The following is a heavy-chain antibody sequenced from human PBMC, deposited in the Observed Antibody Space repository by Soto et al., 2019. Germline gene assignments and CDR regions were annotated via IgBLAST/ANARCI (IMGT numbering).Heavy chain of an antibody. CDR1: GFTVSSNH. CDR2: IYHDGTT. CDR3: AKGGRQWLVTSDFNY. V-gene: IGHV3-53*05. J-gene: IGHJ4*02. Sequence: GGSLRLSCVVSGFTVSSNHVTWVCRPTGKGLQWVSAIYHDGTTYYADSVKGRFTISRDSSKDTVSLEMTSLRAEDTAVYYCAKGGRQWLVTSDFNYWGQGALVTVSS. D-gene: IGHD6-19*01.